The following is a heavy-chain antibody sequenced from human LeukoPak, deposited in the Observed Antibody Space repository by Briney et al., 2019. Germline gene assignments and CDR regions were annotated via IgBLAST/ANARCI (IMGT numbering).Heavy chain of an antibody. D-gene: IGHD3-22*01. CDR3: ARVYYYDSSGPFDY. CDR2: VYYSGST. Sequence: PSETLSLTCTVSGGSISSSSYYWGWIRQPPGKGLEWIGSVYYSGSTYYNPSLKSRVTISVDTSKNLFSLKLSSVTAADTAVYYCARVYYYDSSGPFDYWGQGTLVTVSS. V-gene: IGHV4-39*07. J-gene: IGHJ4*02. CDR1: GGSISSSSYY.